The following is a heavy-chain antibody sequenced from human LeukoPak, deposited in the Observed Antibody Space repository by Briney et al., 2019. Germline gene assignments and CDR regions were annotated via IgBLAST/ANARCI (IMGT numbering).Heavy chain of an antibody. CDR2: INHSGST. V-gene: IGHV4-34*01. CDR1: GGSFSGYY. J-gene: IGHJ5*02. CDR3: ARRENSYGKNGSAP. Sequence: ASETLSLTCAVYGGSFSGYYWSWIRQPPGKGLEWIGEINHSGSTNYNPSLKSRVTISVDTSKNQFSLKLSSVTAADTAVYYCARRENSYGKNGSAPGGREPLVPVS. D-gene: IGHD5-18*01.